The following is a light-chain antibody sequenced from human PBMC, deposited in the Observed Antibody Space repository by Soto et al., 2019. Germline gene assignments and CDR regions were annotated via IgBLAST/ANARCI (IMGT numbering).Light chain of an antibody. CDR3: QQSFLTPFT. V-gene: IGKV1-39*01. CDR1: QRIDKY. Sequence: DIQMTQSPPSLSASVGDTVTITCRASQRIDKYLNWYQQKPGKAPKVLIFGASSLHTGVPSRFSGSGSGTDFTRTISSLQLEDFAIYFCQQSFLTPFTFGGGSKVEIK. CDR2: GAS. J-gene: IGKJ4*01.